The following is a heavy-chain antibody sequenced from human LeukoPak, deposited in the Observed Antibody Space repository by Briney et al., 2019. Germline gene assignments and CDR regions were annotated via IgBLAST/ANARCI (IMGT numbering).Heavy chain of an antibody. Sequence: SETLSLTCTVSGGXISTYYCSWIRQPPGKALEWIGYIYYSGSTNYNPSLKSRVTISVDTSKKQFSLKLSSVTAADTAVYYCAREYYCDSSGYYPPHAFDIWGQGTIVTVSS. V-gene: IGHV4-59*01. CDR2: IYYSGST. CDR3: AREYYCDSSGYYPPHAFDI. CDR1: GGXISTYY. D-gene: IGHD3-22*01. J-gene: IGHJ3*02.